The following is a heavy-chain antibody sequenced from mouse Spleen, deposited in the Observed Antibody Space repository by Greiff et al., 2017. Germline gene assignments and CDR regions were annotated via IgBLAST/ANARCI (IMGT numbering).Heavy chain of an antibody. Sequence: EVQRVESGGGLVKPGGSLKLSCAASGFTFSSYTMSWVRQTPEKRLEWVATISGGGGNTYYPDSVKGRVTISRDNAKNTLYLQMSSLRSEDTALYYCARHFGNYPWFAYWGQGTLVTVSA. V-gene: IGHV5-9*01. CDR1: GFTFSSYT. CDR2: ISGGGGNT. J-gene: IGHJ3*01. CDR3: ARHFGNYPWFAY. D-gene: IGHD2-1*01.